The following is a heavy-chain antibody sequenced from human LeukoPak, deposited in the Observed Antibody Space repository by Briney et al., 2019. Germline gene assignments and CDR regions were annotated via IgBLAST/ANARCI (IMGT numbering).Heavy chain of an antibody. V-gene: IGHV1-69*13. J-gene: IGHJ4*02. Sequence: ASVKVSCKASGGTFISYAISWVRQAPGQGLEWMGGIIPIFGTANYAQKFQGRVTITADESTSTAYMELSSLRSEDTAVYYCAACPNDYGGNSGLGYWGQGTLVTVSS. CDR2: IIPIFGTA. D-gene: IGHD4-23*01. CDR3: AACPNDYGGNSGLGY. CDR1: GGTFISYA.